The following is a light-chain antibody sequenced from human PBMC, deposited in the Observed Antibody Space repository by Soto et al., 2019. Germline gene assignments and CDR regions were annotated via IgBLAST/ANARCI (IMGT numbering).Light chain of an antibody. CDR2: VVT. CDR1: SSDVGAYDY. J-gene: IGLJ1*01. CDR3: GLYTSSDTPYV. V-gene: IGLV2-14*01. Sequence: QSALTQPASVSGSPGQSITISCTGTSSDVGAYDYASWFQQHPDKAPKLIISVVTNRPSGVSNRFSGSKSGNTASLTISGLQPEDEADYYCGLYTSSDTPYVFGTGTKLTVL.